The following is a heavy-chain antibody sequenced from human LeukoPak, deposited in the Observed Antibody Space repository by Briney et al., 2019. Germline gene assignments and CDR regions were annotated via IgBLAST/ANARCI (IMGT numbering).Heavy chain of an antibody. CDR1: RDTFTIYD. CDR3: ARSTMGARRKYDY. Sequence: ALVKVSCKASRDTFTIYDVNWVRQATGQGLEWMGWLNPNSGNTGYVQKFQGRVTMTMNTSISTAYMELTSLTSEDTAVYYCARSTMGARRKYDYWGQGTLVTVSS. CDR2: LNPNSGNT. D-gene: IGHD1-26*01. V-gene: IGHV1-8*01. J-gene: IGHJ4*02.